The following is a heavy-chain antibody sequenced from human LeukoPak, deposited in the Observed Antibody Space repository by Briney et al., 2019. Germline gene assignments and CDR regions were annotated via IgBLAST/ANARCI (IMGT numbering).Heavy chain of an antibody. CDR1: GGSISSSSYY. J-gene: IGHJ4*02. CDR3: ARHGRWELPDY. Sequence: PEALSLTCTVSGGSISSSSYYWGWIRQPPGKGLEWIGSIYYSGTTYYNPSLKSRVTISVDTSKNQFSLKLSSVTAADTAVYYCARHGRWELPDYWGQGTLVTVSS. V-gene: IGHV4-39*01. CDR2: IYYSGTT. D-gene: IGHD1-26*01.